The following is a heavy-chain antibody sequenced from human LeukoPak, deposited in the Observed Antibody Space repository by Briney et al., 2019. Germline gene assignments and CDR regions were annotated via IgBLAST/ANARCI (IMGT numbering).Heavy chain of an antibody. Sequence: SETLSLTCTVSGDSINNYYWSRIRQAAGKGLEWIGRIYTSGSTNYNPSLKSRVTVSVDTSKNQLSLKLSSVTVADTAVYYCARGFTMVRGPYGWFDPWGQGAQVTVSS. J-gene: IGHJ5*02. V-gene: IGHV4-4*07. CDR3: ARGFTMVRGPYGWFDP. D-gene: IGHD3-10*01. CDR1: GDSINNYY. CDR2: IYTSGST.